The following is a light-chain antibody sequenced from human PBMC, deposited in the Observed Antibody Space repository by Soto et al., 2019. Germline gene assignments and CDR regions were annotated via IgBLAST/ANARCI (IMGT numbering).Light chain of an antibody. CDR1: SSDVGAYNW. V-gene: IGLV2-11*01. CDR2: DAT. CDR3: CSYAGSYTLV. J-gene: IGLJ3*02. Sequence: QSALTQPRSVSGSPGQSVTISCAGTSSDVGAYNWVSWYQQHPGKVPKLIIYDATRRPSGVPDRFSGSKSGNTASLTISGLQADDEADYYCCSYAGSYTLVFGGGTKLTVL.